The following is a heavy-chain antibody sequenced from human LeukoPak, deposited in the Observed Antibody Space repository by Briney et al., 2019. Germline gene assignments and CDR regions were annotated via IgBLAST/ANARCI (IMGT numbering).Heavy chain of an antibody. J-gene: IGHJ4*02. Sequence: SETLSLTCSVSGGSFSGYYWSWIRQPPGKGLEWIGEINHSGSTNYNPPLKSRVTISVDTSKNQFSLKLSSVTAADTAVYYCARLRHNYYGSGGPKNFDYWGQGTLVTVSS. D-gene: IGHD3-10*01. CDR3: ARLRHNYYGSGGPKNFDY. CDR2: INHSGST. CDR1: GGSFSGYY. V-gene: IGHV4-34*01.